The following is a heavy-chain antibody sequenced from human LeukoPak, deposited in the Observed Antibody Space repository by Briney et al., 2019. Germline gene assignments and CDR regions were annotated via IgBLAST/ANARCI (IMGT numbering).Heavy chain of an antibody. J-gene: IGHJ4*02. CDR1: GYTFTGYY. CDR2: ISAYNGNT. Sequence: GASVKVSCKASGYTFTGYYMHWVRQAPGQGLEWMGWISAYNGNTNYAQKLQGRVTMTTDTSTSTAYMELRSLRSDDTAVYYCARLTPYFDYWGQGTLVTVSS. CDR3: ARLTPYFDY. V-gene: IGHV1-18*04.